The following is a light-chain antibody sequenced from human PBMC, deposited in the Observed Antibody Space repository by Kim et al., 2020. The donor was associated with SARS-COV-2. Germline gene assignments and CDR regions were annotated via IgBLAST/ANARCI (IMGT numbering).Light chain of an antibody. V-gene: IGKV1-9*01. J-gene: IGKJ4*01. Sequence: ASVRDRVTITCRASQAIGSYLAGYQQRPGNAPKLLIYAASTLQSGVPSRFSGGGSGTDFTLTISSLQPEDFAIYYCQQLKSYPLTFGGGTKVDIK. CDR2: AAS. CDR3: QQLKSYPLT. CDR1: QAIGSY.